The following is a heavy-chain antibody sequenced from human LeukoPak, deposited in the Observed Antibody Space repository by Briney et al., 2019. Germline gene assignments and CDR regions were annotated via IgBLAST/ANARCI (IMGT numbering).Heavy chain of an antibody. V-gene: IGHV4-30-2*01. D-gene: IGHD1-7*01. CDR1: GGSISSGGYS. CDR2: IYHSGST. Sequence: SETLSLTCAVSGGSISSGGYSWSWIRQPPGKGLEWIGYIYHSGSTYYDPSLKSRVTISVDRSKNQFSLKLSSVTAADTAVYYCARDRRTGTTYYYYYGMDVWGRGTTVTVSS. J-gene: IGHJ6*02. CDR3: ARDRRTGTTYYYYYGMDV.